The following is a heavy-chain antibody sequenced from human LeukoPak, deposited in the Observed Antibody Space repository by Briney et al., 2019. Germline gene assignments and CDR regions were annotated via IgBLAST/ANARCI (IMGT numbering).Heavy chain of an antibody. CDR2: MNPNSGNT. J-gene: IGHJ4*02. D-gene: IGHD3-10*01. Sequence: ASVKVSCKASGGTFSSYAISWVRQAPGQGLEWMGWMNPNSGNTGYAQKFQGRVTMTRNTFISTAYMELSSLRSEDTAVYYCATLESSESLFDYWGQGTLVTVSS. V-gene: IGHV1-8*02. CDR3: ATLESSESLFDY. CDR1: GGTFSSYA.